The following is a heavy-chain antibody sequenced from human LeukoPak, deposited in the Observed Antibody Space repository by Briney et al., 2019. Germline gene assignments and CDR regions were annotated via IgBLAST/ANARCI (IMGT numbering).Heavy chain of an antibody. CDR1: GGSIVTSRYY. V-gene: IGHV4-39*07. Sequence: PSETLSLTCTVSGGSIVTSRYYWGWVRQPPGKGLEWIGDVHFSGSTYYNPSLRSRVTISVDRSKNQFSLKLSSVTAADTAMYYCARVKGNSSWLRADAFDIWGQGTMVTVSS. J-gene: IGHJ3*02. CDR3: ARVKGNSSWLRADAFDI. D-gene: IGHD6-13*01. CDR2: VHFSGST.